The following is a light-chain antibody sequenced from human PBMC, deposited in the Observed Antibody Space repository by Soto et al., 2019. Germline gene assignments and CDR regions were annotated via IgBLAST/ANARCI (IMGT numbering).Light chain of an antibody. CDR2: GAS. Sequence: EIVLTQSPGTLSLSPGERATLSCRASQSVSSNFLAWYQQKPGQAPRLLMYGASSRATNIPARFSGSGPGTDFTLTIRRLEPEDFAIFYCQHYGGSPYTFGQGTKLEIK. CDR3: QHYGGSPYT. CDR1: QSVSSNF. J-gene: IGKJ2*01. V-gene: IGKV3-20*01.